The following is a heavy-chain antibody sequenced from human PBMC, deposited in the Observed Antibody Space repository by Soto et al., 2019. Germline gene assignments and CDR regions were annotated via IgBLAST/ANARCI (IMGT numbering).Heavy chain of an antibody. CDR3: ATRSTDYYFY. D-gene: IGHD3-9*01. J-gene: IGHJ4*02. Sequence: GASVKVSCKASGGTFSSYAISWVRQAAGKGPEWISYISRGATTTYYADSVRGRFTISRDDAENSVFLQMDSLRVEDTAIYFCATRSTDYYFYWGQGTLVTVSS. CDR2: ISRGATTT. V-gene: IGHV3-48*01. CDR1: GGTFSSYA.